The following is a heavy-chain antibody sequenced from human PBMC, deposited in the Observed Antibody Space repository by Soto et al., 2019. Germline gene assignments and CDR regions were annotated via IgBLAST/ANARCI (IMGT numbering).Heavy chain of an antibody. CDR1: GFTLSGFD. J-gene: IGHJ4*02. Sequence: EVQLVESGGGLVQPGGSLKLSCAASGFTLSGFDIHWVRQASGEGLEWVGRIKTKVESYAPELAASVKGRFTISRDDPNNTAYLEINSLKTEDTAVYYCTRRYCSGGGCYSDFDYWGQGALVTVSS. V-gene: IGHV3-73*01. D-gene: IGHD2-15*01. CDR2: IKTKVESYAP. CDR3: TRRYCSGGGCYSDFDY.